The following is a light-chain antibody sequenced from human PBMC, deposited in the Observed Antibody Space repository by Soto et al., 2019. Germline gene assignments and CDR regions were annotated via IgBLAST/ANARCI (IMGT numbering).Light chain of an antibody. Sequence: QSVLTQPASVSGSPGQSITISCTGTSSDVGSHKSVSWYQQHPGKAPKLLIYEDRNRPSGVSNRFSGSKSGNTASLPLSGLQSEDEADYYCCSSAGGGTYVFGPGTKLTVL. CDR1: SSDVGSHKS. J-gene: IGLJ1*01. CDR2: EDR. CDR3: CSSAGGGTYV. V-gene: IGLV2-14*01.